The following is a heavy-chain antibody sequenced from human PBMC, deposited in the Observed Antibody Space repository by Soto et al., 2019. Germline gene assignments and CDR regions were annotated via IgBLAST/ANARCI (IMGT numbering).Heavy chain of an antibody. D-gene: IGHD3-16*01. CDR3: ASNRRAQGAYYYYYYGMDV. J-gene: IGHJ6*02. CDR1: GFTFSSYE. CDR2: ISSSGSTI. Sequence: GGSLRLSCAASGFTFSSYEMNWVRQAPGKGLEWVSYISSSGSTIYYADSVKGRFTISRDNAKNSLYLQMNSLRAEDTAVYYCASNRRAQGAYYYYYYGMDVWGQGTTVTVSS. V-gene: IGHV3-48*03.